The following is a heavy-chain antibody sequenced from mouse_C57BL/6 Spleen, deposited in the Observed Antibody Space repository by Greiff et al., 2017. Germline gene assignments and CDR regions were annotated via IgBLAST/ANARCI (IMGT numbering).Heavy chain of an antibody. J-gene: IGHJ1*03. Sequence: QVQLQQSGPGLVAPSQSLSITCTVSGFSLTSYGVHWVRQPPGKGLEWLVVIWSDGSTTYNSALKSRLSISKDNSKSQVFLKMNSLQTDDTAMYYCASHYSNYGYFAVWGTGTTVTVSS. V-gene: IGHV2-6*03. CDR2: IWSDGST. D-gene: IGHD2-5*01. CDR3: ASHYSNYGYFAV. CDR1: GFSLTSYG.